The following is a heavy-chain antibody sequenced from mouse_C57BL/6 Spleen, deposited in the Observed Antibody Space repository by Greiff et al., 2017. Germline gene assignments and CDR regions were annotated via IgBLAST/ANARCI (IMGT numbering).Heavy chain of an antibody. CDR3: ARRGFAMDY. J-gene: IGHJ4*01. V-gene: IGHV2-2*01. CDR1: GFSLTSYG. Sequence: VQLVESGPGLVKPSQSLSITCTVSGFSLTSYGVHWVRQSPGKGLEWLGVIWGGGSTDYNAAFISRLSISKDNSKSQVFFKMNSLQADDTAIYYCARRGFAMDYWGQGASVTVSS. CDR2: IWGGGST.